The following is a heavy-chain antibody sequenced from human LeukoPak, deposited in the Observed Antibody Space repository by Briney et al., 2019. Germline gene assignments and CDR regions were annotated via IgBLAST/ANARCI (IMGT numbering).Heavy chain of an antibody. CDR1: GFTFSSYA. J-gene: IGHJ6*02. Sequence: GGSLRLSCAASGFTFSSYAMSWVRQAPGKGLEWVSAISGSGGSTYYADAVKGRFTISRDNSKNTLYLQMNSLRAEDTAVYYCAKDGTGSWGMDVWGQGTTVTVSS. CDR2: ISGSGGST. CDR3: AKDGTGSWGMDV. V-gene: IGHV3-23*01. D-gene: IGHD1-14*01.